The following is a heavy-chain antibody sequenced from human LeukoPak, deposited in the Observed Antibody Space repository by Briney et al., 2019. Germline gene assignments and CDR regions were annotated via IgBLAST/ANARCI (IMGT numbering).Heavy chain of an antibody. Sequence: GGSLRLSCAASGFTFSNYDMHWVRQAPGKGLEWVAFIRYDGSNKYYADSVKGRFTISRDNSKNTLYLQMNSLRAEDTAVYFCARDKSRDPGAFDIWGQGTMVTVSS. V-gene: IGHV3-30*02. J-gene: IGHJ3*02. CDR3: ARDKSRDPGAFDI. CDR1: GFTFSNYD. CDR2: IRYDGSNK.